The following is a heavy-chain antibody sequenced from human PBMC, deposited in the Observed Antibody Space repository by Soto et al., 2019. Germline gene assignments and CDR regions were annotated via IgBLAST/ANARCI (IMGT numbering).Heavy chain of an antibody. V-gene: IGHV3-33*01. CDR2: IWYDGSNK. CDR3: ARDRSPRVAGSSFYFDY. J-gene: IGHJ4*02. Sequence: GGSLRLSCAASGFTFSSYGMHWVSQAPGKGLEWVAVIWYDGSNKYYADSVKGRFTISRDNSKNTLYLQMNSLRAEDTAVYYCARDRSPRVAGSSFYFDYWGQGTLVTVSS. D-gene: IGHD6-19*01. CDR1: GFTFSSYG.